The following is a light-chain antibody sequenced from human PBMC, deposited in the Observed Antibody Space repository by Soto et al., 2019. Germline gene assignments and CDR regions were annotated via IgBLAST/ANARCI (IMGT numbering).Light chain of an antibody. V-gene: IGLV2-14*01. CDR3: SSFTSSSTLVV. CDR1: SRDVGGYNY. J-gene: IGLJ1*01. CDR2: EVS. Sequence: QSALTQPASVSGSPGQSITISCTGTSRDVGGYNYVSWYQQHPDRAPKVMIYEVSNRPSGVSNRCSGSKSCNTASLTISGLQAEDEADYYCSSFTSSSTLVVFGAGTKLTVL.